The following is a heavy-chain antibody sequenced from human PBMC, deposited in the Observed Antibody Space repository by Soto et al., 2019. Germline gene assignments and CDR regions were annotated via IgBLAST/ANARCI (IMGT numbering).Heavy chain of an antibody. CDR1: VYTLTSYY. CDR3: ARDPDYDFWSGSSSGIDY. Sequence: SLKGSCKASVYTLTSYYVHWVRQDPGQGLEWMGIINPSGGSTSYAQKFQGRVTMTRDTSTSTVYMELSSLRSEDTDVYYCARDPDYDFWSGSSSGIDYWGQGTLVTVSS. CDR2: INPSGGST. V-gene: IGHV1-46*01. D-gene: IGHD3-3*01. J-gene: IGHJ4*02.